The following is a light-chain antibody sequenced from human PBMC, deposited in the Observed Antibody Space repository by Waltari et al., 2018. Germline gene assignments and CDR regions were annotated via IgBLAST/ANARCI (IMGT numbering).Light chain of an antibody. CDR1: AFPRQF. Sequence: SYELTQPPSVSVSPGQTARTTCSGDAFPRQFAYWYQQNPGQAPVLVIYKDTESPSGIPERFSGSSSGTTVTLTISGVQAEDEADYYCLSADSSGPYLYVFGTGTTVTVL. V-gene: IGLV3-25*03. J-gene: IGLJ1*01. CDR2: KDT. CDR3: LSADSSGPYLYV.